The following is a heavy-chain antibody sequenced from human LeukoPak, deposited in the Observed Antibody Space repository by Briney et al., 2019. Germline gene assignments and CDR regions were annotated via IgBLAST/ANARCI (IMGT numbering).Heavy chain of an antibody. Sequence: GGSLRLSCAVSGFAFSSLAMHWVRQAPGKGLEWVAFISYDGNNQYYADSVKGRFTISRDNSKNTLYLQMNNLRAEDTAIYYCARVGSRYCSGANCYDGFWGQGTLVSVSS. CDR3: ARVGSRYCSGANCYDGF. D-gene: IGHD2-15*01. V-gene: IGHV3-30-3*01. CDR1: GFAFSSLA. J-gene: IGHJ4*02. CDR2: ISYDGNNQ.